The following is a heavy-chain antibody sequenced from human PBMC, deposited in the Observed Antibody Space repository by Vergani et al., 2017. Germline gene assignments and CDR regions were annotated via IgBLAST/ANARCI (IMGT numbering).Heavy chain of an antibody. Sequence: EVQLLESGGGLVQPGGSLRLSCAASGFTFSSYAMSWVRQAPGKGLEWVSAISGSGGSTYYADSVKGRFTISRDNSKNTLYLQMNSLRAEDTAVYYCAKYCSGGSCYGTPTGFDTWGQGTLVTVSS. CDR1: GFTFSSYA. CDR3: AKYCSGGSCYGTPTGFDT. J-gene: IGHJ5*02. CDR2: ISGSGGST. D-gene: IGHD2-15*01. V-gene: IGHV3-23*01.